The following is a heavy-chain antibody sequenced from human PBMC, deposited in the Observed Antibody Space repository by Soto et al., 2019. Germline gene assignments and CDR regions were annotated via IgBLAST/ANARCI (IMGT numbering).Heavy chain of an antibody. D-gene: IGHD3-22*01. J-gene: IGHJ5*02. V-gene: IGHV3-23*01. Sequence: GGSLRLSCAASGFTFSNYAMSWVRQALGKGLEWVSSISGGGLITYYVDAVRGRFTISRDYSGNTLYLQINSLIAEDTGYYYCAKVQDYYCDSGTYNWFDPWGHGTLVNVSS. CDR2: ISGGGLIT. CDR1: GFTFSNYA. CDR3: AKVQDYYCDSGTYNWFDP.